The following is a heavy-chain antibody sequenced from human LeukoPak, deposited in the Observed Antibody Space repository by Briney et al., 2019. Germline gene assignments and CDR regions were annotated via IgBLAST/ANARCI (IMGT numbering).Heavy chain of an antibody. V-gene: IGHV3-74*01. D-gene: IGHD3-9*01. CDR2: INGDGSDT. J-gene: IGHJ5*02. CDR1: GFTFSTYW. Sequence: GGSLRLSCAASGFTFSTYWMLWVRQAPGKGLVWVSRINGDGSDTIYADSVKGRFTISRDNAKNTLYLQMNSLRADDTAVYYCARATIFGWFDPWGQGTLVTVSS. CDR3: ARATIFGWFDP.